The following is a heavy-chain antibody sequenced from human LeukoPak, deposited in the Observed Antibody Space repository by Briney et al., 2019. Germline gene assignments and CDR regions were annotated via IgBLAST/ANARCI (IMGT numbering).Heavy chain of an antibody. CDR2: IYYRGNT. CDR1: GGSFSANY. Sequence: SETLSLTCAVYGGSFSANYWSWVRQPPGKGLGWVGEIYYRGNTNYNPSLKSRVTISVDTSQNQFSLKLISVTAADTAVYYCASARWDFWGQGVLVTVSS. J-gene: IGHJ4*02. D-gene: IGHD5-24*01. CDR3: ASARWDF. V-gene: IGHV4-34*01.